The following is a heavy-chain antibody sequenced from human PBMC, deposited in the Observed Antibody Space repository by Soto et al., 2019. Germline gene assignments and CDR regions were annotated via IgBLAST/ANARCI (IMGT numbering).Heavy chain of an antibody. CDR1: GFNFRIYT. CDR2: ISQRGDYM. J-gene: IGHJ4*02. D-gene: IGHD1-7*01. CDR3: AKDRNYPRDQFHY. Sequence: PGGSLRLSCEGSGFNFRIYTMNWVRQAPGKGPEWVSSISQRGDYMVYADSVKGRFTISRDNVKNTIFLHMDSLRAEDTAVYYCAKDRNYPRDQFHYWGQGTLVTVSS. V-gene: IGHV3-21*04.